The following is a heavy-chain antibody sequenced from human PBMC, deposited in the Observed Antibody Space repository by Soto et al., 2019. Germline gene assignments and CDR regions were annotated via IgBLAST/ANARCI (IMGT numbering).Heavy chain of an antibody. CDR1: GGSISSGDYY. V-gene: IGHV4-30-4*01. D-gene: IGHD3-16*01. Sequence: PSETLSLTCTVSGGSISSGDYYWSWIRQPPGKGLEWIGYIYYSGSTYYNPSLKSRVTISVDTSKNQFSLKLSSVTAADTAVYYCARVGGGSSDFDYWGQGTLVTVSS. CDR3: ARVGGGSSDFDY. J-gene: IGHJ4*02. CDR2: IYYSGST.